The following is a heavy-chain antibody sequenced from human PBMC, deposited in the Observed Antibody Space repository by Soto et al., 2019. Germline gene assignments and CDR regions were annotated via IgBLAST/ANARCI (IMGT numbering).Heavy chain of an antibody. D-gene: IGHD1-1*01. CDR3: SRSRPTGRRDYYYYGMDV. CDR2: ISNDGSNQ. Sequence: GGSLRLSCFASGFPFSSFGMHWVRQAPGKGLEWVSSISNDGSNQHYADSVKGRFTISRDNSKNTVYLQLNSLRGEDTAVYYCSRSRPTGRRDYYYYGMDVWGQGTPVTVSS. J-gene: IGHJ6*02. CDR1: GFPFSSFG. V-gene: IGHV3-30*03.